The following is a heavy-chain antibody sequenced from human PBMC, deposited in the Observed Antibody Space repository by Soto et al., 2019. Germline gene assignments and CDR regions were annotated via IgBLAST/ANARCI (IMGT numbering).Heavy chain of an antibody. CDR1: GFTFSSYS. CDR3: ARGAAADPIYGMDV. D-gene: IGHD6-13*01. V-gene: IGHV3-21*01. Sequence: GGSLRLSCAASGFTFSSYSMNWVRQAPGKGLEWVSSISSSSSYIYYADSVEGRFTISRDNAKNSLYLQMNSLRAEDTAVYYCARGAAADPIYGMDVWGQGTTVTVSS. CDR2: ISSSSSYI. J-gene: IGHJ6*02.